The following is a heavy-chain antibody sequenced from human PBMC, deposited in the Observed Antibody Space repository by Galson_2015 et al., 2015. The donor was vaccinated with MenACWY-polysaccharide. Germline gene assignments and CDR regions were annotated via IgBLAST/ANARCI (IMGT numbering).Heavy chain of an antibody. CDR1: GGSLTAYY. CDR2: IYYSGGT. D-gene: IGHD5-18*01. Sequence: ATLSLTCGVSGGSLTAYYWACLRPPAREGLEWIGCIYYSGGTKYSPSLNSRVTISIDTSNNKFSLKLNSVTAADTAVYYCASSPGGYSSGGQIDSWGQGSLVTVSS. CDR3: ASSPGGYSSGGQIDS. J-gene: IGHJ4*02. V-gene: IGHV4-59*13.